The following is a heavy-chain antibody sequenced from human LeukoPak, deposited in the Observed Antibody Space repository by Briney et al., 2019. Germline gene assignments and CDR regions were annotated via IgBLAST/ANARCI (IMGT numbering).Heavy chain of an antibody. CDR1: GYTFTGYY. CDR2: INPNSGGT. J-gene: IGHJ4*02. CDR3: ATLWFGELLSYYFDY. V-gene: IGHV1-2*02. D-gene: IGHD3-10*01. Sequence: ASVKVSCKASGYTFTGYYMYWVRQAPGQGLEWMGWINPNSGGTNYAQKFQGRVTMTRDTSISTAYMELSRLRSDDTAVYYCATLWFGELLSYYFDYWGQGTLVTVSS.